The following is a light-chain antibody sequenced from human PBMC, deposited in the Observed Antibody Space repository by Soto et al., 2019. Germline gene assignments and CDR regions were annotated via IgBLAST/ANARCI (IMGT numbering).Light chain of an antibody. Sequence: DIVMTQSPVSSPVNLGQPASISCRSSESLAHGNGNTYLSWLQQRPGQPPRLLIHKISNRVSGVPDRFSGCGAGTEFTLKINRVDAEDVGVDYCLQATHFPCTFGQGTRVDSK. CDR3: LQATHFPCT. V-gene: IGKV2-24*01. CDR1: ESLAHGNGNTY. J-gene: IGKJ1*01. CDR2: KIS.